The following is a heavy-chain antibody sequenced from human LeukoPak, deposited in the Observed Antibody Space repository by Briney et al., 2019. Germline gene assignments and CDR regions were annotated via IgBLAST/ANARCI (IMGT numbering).Heavy chain of an antibody. D-gene: IGHD6-19*01. CDR2: IYDSETT. J-gene: IGHJ4*02. CDR3: TRQAYSSGWYTAAY. CDR1: GGSISSSY. V-gene: IGHV4-59*08. Sequence: SETLSLTCTVSGGSISSSYWSWIRQPPGKGLEWIASIYDSETTKYNPSLRSRATISSDTSKNQFSLKLSSVTAADTAVYYCTRQAYSSGWYTAAYWGQGTLVTVSS.